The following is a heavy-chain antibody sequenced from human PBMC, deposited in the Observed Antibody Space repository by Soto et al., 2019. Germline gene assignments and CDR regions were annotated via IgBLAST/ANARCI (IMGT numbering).Heavy chain of an antibody. Sequence: QVQLVESGGGVVQPGRSLRLSCAASGFTFSSYGMHWVRQAPGKGLEWVALVWYDGGNKYYADSVKGRFTISRDNSKDTLYLQMNSLGDEDTAVYYCVRAAGYSGTDYVYYYGMYVSGPGPTVTCSS. D-gene: IGHD5-12*01. CDR2: VWYDGGNK. V-gene: IGHV3-33*01. J-gene: IGHJ6*02. CDR3: VRAAGYSGTDYVYYYGMYV. CDR1: GFTFSSYG.